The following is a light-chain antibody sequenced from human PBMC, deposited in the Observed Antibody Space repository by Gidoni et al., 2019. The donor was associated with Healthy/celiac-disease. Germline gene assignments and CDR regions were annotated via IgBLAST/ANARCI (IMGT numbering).Light chain of an antibody. Sequence: TVLTKSPGTLAWSPGERATLPCRASQSVSSRYLAWYQPKPGQAPRLLIYRASSRATGIPDRFSGRGSGPDFPLTISRLEPEDFAVYYCPQYGSSPEGGTFGQGTKVEIK. CDR2: RAS. J-gene: IGKJ1*01. CDR1: QSVSSRY. V-gene: IGKV3-20*01. CDR3: PQYGSSPEGGT.